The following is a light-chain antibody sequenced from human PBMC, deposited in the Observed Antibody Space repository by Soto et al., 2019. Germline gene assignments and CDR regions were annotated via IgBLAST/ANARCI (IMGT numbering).Light chain of an antibody. CDR3: QQSYSRVT. J-gene: IGKJ1*01. CDR2: AAS. Sequence: DIQMTQSPSSLSASVGDTVTITCRASQSINSRFSWYQQKAGQAPKLLIYAASRLQSGVPSRFSGSGSGTDFTLTISSLQPEDFATYSCQQSYSRVTFGQGTKVDIK. CDR1: QSINSR. V-gene: IGKV1-39*01.